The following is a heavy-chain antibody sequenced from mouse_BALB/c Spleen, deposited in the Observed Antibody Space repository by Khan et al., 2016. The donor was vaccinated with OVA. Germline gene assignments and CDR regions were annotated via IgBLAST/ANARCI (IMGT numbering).Heavy chain of an antibody. D-gene: IGHD1-2*01. V-gene: IGHV1S81*02. Sequence: QVQLKQSGAELVKPGASVKLSCKASGYTFNSYYMYWVKQRPGQGLEWIGEINPSNGGTNFNEKFKSKATLTVDKSSSTAYMQRSSLRSEDSAGDYCTRGGYGGFAYWGQGTLVTVSA. CDR3: TRGGYGGFAY. CDR1: GYTFNSYY. J-gene: IGHJ3*01. CDR2: INPSNGGT.